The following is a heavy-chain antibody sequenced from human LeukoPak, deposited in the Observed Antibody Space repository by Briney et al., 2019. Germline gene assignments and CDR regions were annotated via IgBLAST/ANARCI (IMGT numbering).Heavy chain of an antibody. CDR3: ASPQLGYCSSTSCYNDAFDM. J-gene: IGHJ3*02. Sequence: ASVKVSCKASGHTFTGYYMHWVRQAPGQGLEWMGWINPNSGGTNYAQKFQGRVTMTRDTSISTAHMEPSRLRSDDTAVYYCASPQLGYCSSTSCYNDAFDMWGQGTMVTVSS. V-gene: IGHV1-2*02. CDR1: GHTFTGYY. CDR2: INPNSGGT. D-gene: IGHD2-2*02.